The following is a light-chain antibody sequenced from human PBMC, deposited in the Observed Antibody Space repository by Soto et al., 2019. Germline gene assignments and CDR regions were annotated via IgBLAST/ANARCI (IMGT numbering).Light chain of an antibody. CDR3: SSYTSSSTYVV. CDR2: DVS. CDR1: SSDVGGYNY. V-gene: IGLV2-14*01. J-gene: IGLJ2*01. Sequence: QSALTQPASVAGSPGQSITISCTGTSSDVGGYNYVSWYQQHPGKAPKLMIYDVSNRPSGVSNRFSGSKSGNTASLTTSGLQAEDDADYYCSSYTSSSTYVVFGGGTKLTVL.